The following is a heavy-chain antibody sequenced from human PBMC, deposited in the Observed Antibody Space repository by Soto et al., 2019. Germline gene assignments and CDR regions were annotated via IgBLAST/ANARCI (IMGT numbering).Heavy chain of an antibody. CDR3: AREGSVGDFWSGYPTLGYGMDV. Sequence: EVQLVESGGGLVQPGGSLRLSCAASGFTFSSYSMNWVRQAPGKGLEWVSYISSSSSTIYYADSVKGRFTISRDNAKNSLYLQRNSLRDEDTAVYYCAREGSVGDFWSGYPTLGYGMDVWGQGTTVTVSS. V-gene: IGHV3-48*02. D-gene: IGHD3-3*01. CDR1: GFTFSSYS. CDR2: ISSSSSTI. J-gene: IGHJ6*02.